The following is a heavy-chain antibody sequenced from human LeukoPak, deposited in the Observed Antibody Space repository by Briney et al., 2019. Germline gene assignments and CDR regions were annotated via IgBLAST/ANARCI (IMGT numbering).Heavy chain of an antibody. CDR2: ISYDGSNK. D-gene: IGHD6-13*01. V-gene: IGHV3-30-3*01. CDR3: ARQTGYSTWNGMDV. Sequence: QPGRSLRLSCAASGFTFSSYAMHWVRQAPGKGLEWVAVISYDGSNKYYADSVKGRSTISRDNSKNTLYLQMNSLRAEDTAVYYCARQTGYSTWNGMDVWGQGTTVTVSS. CDR1: GFTFSSYA. J-gene: IGHJ6*02.